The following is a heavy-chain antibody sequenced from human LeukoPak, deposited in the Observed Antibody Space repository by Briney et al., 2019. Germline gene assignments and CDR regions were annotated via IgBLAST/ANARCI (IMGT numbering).Heavy chain of an antibody. D-gene: IGHD4-17*01. Sequence: GGSLRLSCAASGFTVSSYEMNWVRQAPGKGLEWDSYISSSGSTIYYADSVKGRFTISRDNAKNSLYLQMNSLRAEDTALYYCAKGPTGLRISTTWFDPWGQGTLVTVSS. CDR2: ISSSGSTI. CDR1: GFTVSSYE. J-gene: IGHJ5*02. V-gene: IGHV3-48*03. CDR3: AKGPTGLRISTTWFDP.